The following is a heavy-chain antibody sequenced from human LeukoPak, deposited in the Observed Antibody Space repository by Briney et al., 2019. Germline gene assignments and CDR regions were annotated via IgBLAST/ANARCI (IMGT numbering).Heavy chain of an antibody. CDR3: AGAPSWSVVAAPSYSFDY. D-gene: IGHD2-15*01. J-gene: IGHJ4*02. CDR1: GYTFTSYD. Sequence: ASVRVSCKASGYTFTSYDINWVRQATGQGLEWMGWMNPNSGNTGYAQKFQGRVTITRNTSISTAYMELSSLRSEDTAVYYCAGAPSWSVVAAPSYSFDYWGQGSLVTVSS. CDR2: MNPNSGNT. V-gene: IGHV1-8*03.